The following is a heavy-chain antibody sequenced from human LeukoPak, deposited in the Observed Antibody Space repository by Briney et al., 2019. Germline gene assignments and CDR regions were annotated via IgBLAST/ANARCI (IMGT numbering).Heavy chain of an antibody. D-gene: IGHD1-20*01. CDR1: GFTVSDYE. V-gene: IGHV3-48*03. CDR3: ARDSLNCPFDY. J-gene: IGHJ4*02. Sequence: GRSLRLSCAASGFTVSDYEMNWVRQAPGKGLEWVSYISRSASTIYYADSVKGRFTISRDNAKNSLYLQMNSLRAEDTAVYYCARDSLNCPFDYWGQGTLVTVSS. CDR2: ISRSASTI.